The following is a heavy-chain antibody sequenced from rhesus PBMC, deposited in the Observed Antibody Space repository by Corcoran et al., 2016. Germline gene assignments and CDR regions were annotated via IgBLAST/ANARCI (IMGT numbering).Heavy chain of an antibody. Sequence: QVQLQESGPGVVKPSETLSLTCAVSGGSISDSYRWSWIRQPPGKGLEWIGYIYGWNTSQNIHPLLKSGVTMSKYTSNKQFSLKLSYVTAAYTAVYYRAGDPVLGDVDSGGQGVLVTVSS. CDR1: GGSISDSYR. J-gene: IGHJ4*01. V-gene: IGHV4S10*01. CDR2: IYGWNTSQ. D-gene: IGHD5-24*01. CDR3: AGDPVLGDVDS.